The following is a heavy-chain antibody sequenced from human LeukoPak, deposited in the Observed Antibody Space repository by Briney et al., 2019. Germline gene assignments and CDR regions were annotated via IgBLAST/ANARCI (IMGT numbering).Heavy chain of an antibody. J-gene: IGHJ5*02. CDR2: INAGNGNT. CDR3: ARDPGGYSYPLLGTFDP. CDR1: GYTFTSYA. D-gene: IGHD5-18*01. Sequence: ASVKVSCKASGYTFTSYAMHWVRQAPGQRLEWMGWINAGNGNTKYSQKFQGRVTITRDTSASTAYMELSSLRSEDTAVYYCARDPGGYSYPLLGTFDPWGQGTLVTVSS. V-gene: IGHV1-3*01.